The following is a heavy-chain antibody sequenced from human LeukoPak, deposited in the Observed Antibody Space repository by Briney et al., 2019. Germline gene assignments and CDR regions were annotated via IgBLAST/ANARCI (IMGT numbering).Heavy chain of an antibody. Sequence: SETLSLTCTVSGASFSAFHWTWFRQPAGKGLEWIGLIYSSGSTLFNPSLKSRVAMSVDLTKNQLSLKLTSVTAADTAMYYCARKDGDYWGQGTLVTVSS. CDR1: GASFSAFH. J-gene: IGHJ4*02. V-gene: IGHV4-4*07. CDR2: IYSSGST. CDR3: ARKDGDY.